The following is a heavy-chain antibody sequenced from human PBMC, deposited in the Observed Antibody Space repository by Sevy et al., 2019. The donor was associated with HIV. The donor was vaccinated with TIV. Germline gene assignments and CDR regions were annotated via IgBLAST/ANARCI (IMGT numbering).Heavy chain of an antibody. CDR3: ARGPEWELTSFLSH. CDR1: GFTFRTYA. J-gene: IGHJ4*02. CDR2: ISSNGDNG. D-gene: IGHD1-26*01. Sequence: GSLRLSCAASGFTFRTYAFHWVRQAPGRGLEWIGLISSNGDNGLYATSVRGRFTISRDNSMNILYLQMTSLTPDDTAVYYCARGPEWELTSFLSHWGQGTLVTVSS. V-gene: IGHV3-30-3*01.